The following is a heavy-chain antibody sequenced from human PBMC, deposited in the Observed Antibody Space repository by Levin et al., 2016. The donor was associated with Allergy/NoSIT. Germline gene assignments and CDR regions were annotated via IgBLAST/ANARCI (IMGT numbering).Heavy chain of an antibody. CDR3: TRGSSLYCSSTSCYASYYGMDV. Sequence: GESLKISCAASGFTFSDYLMDWVRQASGNGLEWVGRIRSKTNNYATTYGASVKGRFTISRDDSKKTAYLQMNSLKTEDTAVYYCTRGSSLYCSSTSCYASYYGMDVWGQGTTVTVSS. CDR1: GFTFSDYL. J-gene: IGHJ6*02. D-gene: IGHD2-2*01. V-gene: IGHV3-73*01. CDR2: IRSKTNNYAT.